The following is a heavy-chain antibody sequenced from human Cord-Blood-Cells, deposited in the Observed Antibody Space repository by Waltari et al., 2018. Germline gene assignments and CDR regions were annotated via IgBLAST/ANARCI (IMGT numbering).Heavy chain of an antibody. V-gene: IGHV3-33*01. CDR2: IWYDGSNK. CDR1: CFPFISYG. Sequence: QVQLVESGGGVVQPGRSLRLSCSASCFPFISYGMPWGRQAPAKGLDWVAVIWYDGSNKYYADSVKGRFTISRDNSKNTLYLQMNSLRAEDTAVYYCARDQDGYSDYWGQGTLVTVSS. D-gene: IGHD1-1*01. J-gene: IGHJ4*02. CDR3: ARDQDGYSDY.